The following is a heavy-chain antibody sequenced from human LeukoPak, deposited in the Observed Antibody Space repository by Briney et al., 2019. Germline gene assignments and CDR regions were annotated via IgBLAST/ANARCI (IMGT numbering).Heavy chain of an antibody. V-gene: IGHV5-51*01. CDR2: IYPGDSDT. D-gene: IGHD3-22*01. J-gene: IGHJ4*02. Sequence: GASLKISFKGSGYRFTSYWIGWVRQMPGKGLEWMGIIYPGDSDTRYSPSFQGQVTISADKSISTACLQWSSLKASDTAMYYCARREWGDSSGYYYGYWGQGTLVTVSS. CDR1: GYRFTSYW. CDR3: ARREWGDSSGYYYGY.